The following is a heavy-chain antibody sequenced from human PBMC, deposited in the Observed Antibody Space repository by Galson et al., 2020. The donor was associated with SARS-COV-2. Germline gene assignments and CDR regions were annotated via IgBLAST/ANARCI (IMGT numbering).Heavy chain of an antibody. CDR1: GGSITSPFYY. Sequence: SETLSLTCTVSGGSITSPFYYWGWIRQPPGKGLEWLGSMYYTGSFYYNPSLKSRVTISVDMSKNQFSLKLNSMTAADTAVYYCVRLMTTVTTHMDSWGQGTLVTVSS. V-gene: IGHV4-39*01. D-gene: IGHD4-17*01. J-gene: IGHJ5*01. CDR3: VRLMTTVTTHMDS. CDR2: MYYTGSF.